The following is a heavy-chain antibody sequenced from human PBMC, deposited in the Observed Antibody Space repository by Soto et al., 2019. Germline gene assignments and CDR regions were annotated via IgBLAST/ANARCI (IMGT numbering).Heavy chain of an antibody. Sequence: GGSLRLSCAVSGFTVSNNYMSWVRQAPGKGLEGVSVIYSGGYTAYGDSVKGRFTISRDNSKNTLYLQMNSLRADDTAVYYCAKGGRYCTNGVCYFSYYGMDVWGQGTTVTVSS. V-gene: IGHV3-53*01. CDR3: AKGGRYCTNGVCYFSYYGMDV. CDR1: GFTVSNNY. CDR2: IYSGGYT. J-gene: IGHJ6*02. D-gene: IGHD2-8*01.